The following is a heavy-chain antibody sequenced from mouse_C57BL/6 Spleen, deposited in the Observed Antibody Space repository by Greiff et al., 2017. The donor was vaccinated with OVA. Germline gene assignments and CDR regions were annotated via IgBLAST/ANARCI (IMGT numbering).Heavy chain of an antibody. D-gene: IGHD1-1*01. V-gene: IGHV5-6*01. J-gene: IGHJ1*03. CDR3: ARRDYYGSSPPFDV. Sequence: EVKLMESGGDLVKPGGSLKLSCAASGFTFSSYGMSWVRQTPDKRLEWVATISSGGSYTYYPDSVKGRFTISRDNAKNTLYLQMSSLKSEDTAMYYCARRDYYGSSPPFDVWGTGTTVTVSS. CDR1: GFTFSSYG. CDR2: ISSGGSYT.